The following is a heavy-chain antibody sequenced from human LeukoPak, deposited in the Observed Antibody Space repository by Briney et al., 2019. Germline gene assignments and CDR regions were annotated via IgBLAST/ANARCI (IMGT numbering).Heavy chain of an antibody. Sequence: GESLKISCKGSGYSFSSYWIGWVRQMPGKGLEWMGIIYPGDSDTRYSPSFQGQVTISADKSISTAYLQWSSLKASDTAMYYCARRKAVAGTTKAYSDYWGQGTLVTVSS. CDR3: ARRKAVAGTTKAYSDY. D-gene: IGHD6-19*01. V-gene: IGHV5-51*01. J-gene: IGHJ4*02. CDR1: GYSFSSYW. CDR2: IYPGDSDT.